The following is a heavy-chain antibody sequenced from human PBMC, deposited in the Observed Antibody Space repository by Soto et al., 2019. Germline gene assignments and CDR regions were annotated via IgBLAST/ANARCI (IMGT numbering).Heavy chain of an antibody. Sequence: SQTLSLTCGICGDSVSNNGATWNWIRQSPSRGLDWLGRAYYRSRWLYDYATSVRGRITINPDTSKNQFSLQLNSVTPEDTAVYYCARDPPDFNSGFDYWGQGTLVTVSS. CDR1: GDSVSNNGAT. J-gene: IGHJ4*02. D-gene: IGHD1-26*01. V-gene: IGHV6-1*01. CDR2: AYYRSRWLY. CDR3: ARDPPDFNSGFDY.